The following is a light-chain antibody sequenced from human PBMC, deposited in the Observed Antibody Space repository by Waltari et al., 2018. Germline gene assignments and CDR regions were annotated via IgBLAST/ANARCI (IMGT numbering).Light chain of an antibody. Sequence: SYELTQPPSVSVSPGQTASIPCSGDTLGDKYACWYQQKPGQSPVLVIYQDSKRPSGIPERFSGSNSGNTATLTISGTQAMDEADYYCQAWDSSHVVFGGGTKLTVL. CDR3: QAWDSSHVV. V-gene: IGLV3-1*01. J-gene: IGLJ2*01. CDR2: QDS. CDR1: TLGDKY.